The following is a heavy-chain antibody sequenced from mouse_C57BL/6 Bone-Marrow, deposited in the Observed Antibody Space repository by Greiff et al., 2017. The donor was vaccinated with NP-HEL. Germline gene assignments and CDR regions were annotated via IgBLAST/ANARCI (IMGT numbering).Heavy chain of an antibody. CDR1: GYTFTDYE. Sequence: VQLKQSGAELVRPGASVTLSCKASGYTFTDYEMHWVKQTPVHGLEWIGAIDPETGGTAYNQKFKGKAILTADKSSSTAYMELRSLTSEDSAVYYCTRKPLYAMDYWGQGTSVTVSS. J-gene: IGHJ4*01. V-gene: IGHV1-15*01. CDR3: TRKPLYAMDY. CDR2: IDPETGGT.